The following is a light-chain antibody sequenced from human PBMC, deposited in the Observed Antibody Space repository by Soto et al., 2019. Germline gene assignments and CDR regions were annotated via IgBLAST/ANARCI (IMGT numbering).Light chain of an antibody. Sequence: TQSPANLSXSPGXRXXXXXXASQSVSSHFAWYQQKPGKAPKLLIYDASTLESGVPSRFSGSRSGTEFTLTISSLQPDDFATYYCQQYNSYSWTFGQGTKVDIK. V-gene: IGKV1-5*01. CDR1: QSVSSH. J-gene: IGKJ1*01. CDR3: QQYNSYSWT. CDR2: DAS.